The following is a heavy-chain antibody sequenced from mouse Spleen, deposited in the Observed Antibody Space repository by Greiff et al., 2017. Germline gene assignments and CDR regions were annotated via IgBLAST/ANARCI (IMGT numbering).Heavy chain of an antibody. Sequence: QVQLQQSGAELVRPGASVTLSCKASGYTFTDYEMHWVKQTPVHGLEWIGAIDPETGGTAYNQKFKGKAILTADKSSSTAYMELRSLTSEDSAVYYCTRPGKYGYEYWGQGTTLTVSS. CDR3: TRPGKYGYEY. J-gene: IGHJ2*01. CDR1: GYTFTDYE. D-gene: IGHD2-2*01. V-gene: IGHV1-15*01. CDR2: IDPETGGT.